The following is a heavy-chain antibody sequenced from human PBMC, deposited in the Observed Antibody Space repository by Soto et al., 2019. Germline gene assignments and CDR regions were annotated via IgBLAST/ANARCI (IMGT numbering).Heavy chain of an antibody. Sequence: SETLSLTCAVYGGSFSGYYWSWIRQPPGKGLEWIGEINHSGSTNYNPSLKSRVTISVDTSKDQFSLKLSSVTAADTAAYYCARGGWDDILTGYFRSFDYWGQGTLVTVSS. V-gene: IGHV4-34*01. D-gene: IGHD3-9*01. CDR3: ARGGWDDILTGYFRSFDY. CDR2: INHSGST. CDR1: GGSFSGYY. J-gene: IGHJ4*02.